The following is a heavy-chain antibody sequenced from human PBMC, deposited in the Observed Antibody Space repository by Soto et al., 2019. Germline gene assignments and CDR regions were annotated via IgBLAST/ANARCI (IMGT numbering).Heavy chain of an antibody. D-gene: IGHD6-13*01. V-gene: IGHV1-18*04. CDR3: ARNIHNSSSWSLTNDY. Sequence: ASVKVSCKASGYTFTSYGISWVRQAPGQGLEWMGWISAYNGNTNYAQKLQGRVTMTTDTSTSTAYMELRSLRSDDTAVYYCARNIHNSSSWSLTNDYWGQGTLFSFSP. CDR2: ISAYNGNT. J-gene: IGHJ4*02. CDR1: GYTFTSYG.